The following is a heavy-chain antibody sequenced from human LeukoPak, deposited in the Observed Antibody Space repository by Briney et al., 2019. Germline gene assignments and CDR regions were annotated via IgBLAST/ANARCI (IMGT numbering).Heavy chain of an antibody. Sequence: GGSLRLSCAASGFTFDDYGMTWFRKAPGKGLEWFSGINWNGGSTGSADSVKGRFTISRDNAKNSLYLQMNSLRPGAPALYYCARGRDYGGNSPAFGDYWGQGTLVTVSS. CDR2: INWNGGST. D-gene: IGHD4-23*01. V-gene: IGHV3-20*04. CDR1: GFTFDDYG. CDR3: ARGRDYGGNSPAFGDY. J-gene: IGHJ4*02.